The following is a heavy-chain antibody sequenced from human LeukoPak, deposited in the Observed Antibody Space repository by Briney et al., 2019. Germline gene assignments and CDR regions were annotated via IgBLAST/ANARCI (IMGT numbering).Heavy chain of an antibody. CDR1: GGSISSGSYY. J-gene: IGHJ2*01. CDR2: IYTSGST. D-gene: IGHD3-10*01. V-gene: IGHV4-61*02. CDR3: ARAGSDWYFDL. Sequence: SQTLSLTCTVSGGSISSGSYYWSWIRQPAGKGLEWIGRIYTSGSTNYNPSLKSRVTISVDTSKNQFSLKLSSVTAADTAVYHCARAGSDWYFDLWGRGTLVTVSS.